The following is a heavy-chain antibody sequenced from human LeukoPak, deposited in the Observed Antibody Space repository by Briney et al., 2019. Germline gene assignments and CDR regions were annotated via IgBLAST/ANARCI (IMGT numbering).Heavy chain of an antibody. CDR1: GGSIDSYY. D-gene: IGHD2-2*01. CDR3: ARVYQSAEYYFDY. V-gene: IGHV4-59*01. CDR2: IYYTGST. J-gene: IGHJ4*02. Sequence: PSETLSLTCTVSGGSIDSYYWSWIRQPPGKGLEWIGYIYYTGSTEYHPSLKSRVTISLDTSKNQFSLKLTSVTATDTAVYYCARVYQSAEYYFDYWGQGNLVSVSS.